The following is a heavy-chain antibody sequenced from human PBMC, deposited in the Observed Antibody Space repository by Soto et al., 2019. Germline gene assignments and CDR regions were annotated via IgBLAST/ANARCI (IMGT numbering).Heavy chain of an antibody. CDR1: GYTFTSYG. CDR2: ISAYNGNT. D-gene: IGHD2-15*01. CDR3: ARDSGGGSVQWENWFDP. Sequence: QVQLVQSGAEVKKPGASVKVSCKASGYTFTSYGISWVRQAPGQGLEWMGWISAYNGNTNYAQKLQGRVTMTTDTYTSTAYMELRSLRSDDTAVYYCARDSGGGSVQWENWFDPWGQGTLVTVSS. V-gene: IGHV1-18*01. J-gene: IGHJ5*02.